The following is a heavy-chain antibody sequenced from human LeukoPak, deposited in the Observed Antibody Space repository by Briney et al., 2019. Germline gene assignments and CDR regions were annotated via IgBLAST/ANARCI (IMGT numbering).Heavy chain of an antibody. J-gene: IGHJ4*02. D-gene: IGHD1-26*01. V-gene: IGHV3-74*01. CDR2: INSDGSSI. Sequence: GGSLRLSCAASGFTFSSYWMHWVRQVPGKGLVWVSRINSDGSSIRYADSVKDRFTIARDNARKTLYLQMNSLRAEDTAVYYCARVSVGATNYFDFWGQGTLVTVSS. CDR1: GFTFSSYW. CDR3: ARVSVGATNYFDF.